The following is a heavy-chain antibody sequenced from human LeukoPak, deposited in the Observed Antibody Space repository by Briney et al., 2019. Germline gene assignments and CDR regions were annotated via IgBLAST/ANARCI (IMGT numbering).Heavy chain of an antibody. CDR1: GGSISSGDYY. V-gene: IGHV4-30-4*08. CDR3: ARHNSGYDYYGMDV. CDR2: IYYSGST. D-gene: IGHD3-22*01. J-gene: IGHJ6*02. Sequence: SETLSLTCTVSGGSISSGDYYWSWIRQPPGKGLEWIGYIYYSGSTYYNPSLKSRVTISVDTSKNQFSLKLSSVTAADTAVYYCARHNSGYDYYGMDVWGQGTTVIVSS.